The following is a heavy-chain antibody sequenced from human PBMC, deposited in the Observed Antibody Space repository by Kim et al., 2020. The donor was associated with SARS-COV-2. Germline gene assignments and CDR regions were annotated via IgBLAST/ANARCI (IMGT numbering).Heavy chain of an antibody. V-gene: IGHV1-69*13. CDR1: GGTFSSYA. D-gene: IGHD3-22*01. CDR2: IIPIFGTA. Sequence: SVKVSCKASGGTFSSYAISWVRQAPGQGLEWMGGIIPIFGTANYAQKFQGRVTITADESTSTAYMELSSLRSEDTAVYYCARVASGSYYDSSGRNWFDPWGQGTLVTVSS. CDR3: ARVASGSYYDSSGRNWFDP. J-gene: IGHJ5*02.